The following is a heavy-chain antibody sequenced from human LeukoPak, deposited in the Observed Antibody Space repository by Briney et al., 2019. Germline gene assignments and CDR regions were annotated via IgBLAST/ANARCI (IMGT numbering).Heavy chain of an antibody. CDR3: AKSAYYDSSGFYREYYFDY. D-gene: IGHD3-22*01. V-gene: IGHV3-11*01. CDR2: ISSTGSTI. J-gene: IGHJ4*02. CDR1: GFTFSDYY. Sequence: AGGSLRLSCAASGFTFSDYYMSWIRQAPGKGLEWVSYISSTGSTIYYADSVKGRFTISRDNAKNSLYLHMNSLRAEDTAVYYCAKSAYYDSSGFYREYYFDYWGQGTLVTVSS.